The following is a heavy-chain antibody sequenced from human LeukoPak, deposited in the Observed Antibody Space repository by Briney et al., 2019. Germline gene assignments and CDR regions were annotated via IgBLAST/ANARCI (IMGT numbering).Heavy chain of an antibody. CDR1: GYIFIDYY. Sequence: GASVKVSCKPSGYIFIDYYLHWVRQAPGQGLEWLGWIFPYNGDTNYAEKFQGRVTMTSDTSSKTVYMEMRSLRSDDTAVYYCTRDHSWNEYDYWGLGTLVTASS. V-gene: IGHV1-2*02. CDR2: IFPYNGDT. J-gene: IGHJ4*02. CDR3: TRDHSWNEYDY. D-gene: IGHD1-1*01.